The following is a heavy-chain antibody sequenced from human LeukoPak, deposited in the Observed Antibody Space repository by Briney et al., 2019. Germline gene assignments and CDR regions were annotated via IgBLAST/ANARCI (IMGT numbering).Heavy chain of an antibody. Sequence: PGGSLRLSCAASGFTFSSYGMSWVRQAPGKGLEWVSAISGSGGSTYYADSVKGRFTISRDNSKNTLYLQMNSLRAEDTAVYYCAWVREWFGELDFDYWGQGTLVTVSS. J-gene: IGHJ4*02. CDR2: ISGSGGST. D-gene: IGHD3-10*01. CDR3: AWVREWFGELDFDY. CDR1: GFTFSSYG. V-gene: IGHV3-23*01.